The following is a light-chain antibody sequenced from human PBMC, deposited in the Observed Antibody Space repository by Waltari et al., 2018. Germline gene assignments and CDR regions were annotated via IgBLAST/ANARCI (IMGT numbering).Light chain of an antibody. CDR2: AAS. CDR3: QQSSSTPQDA. CDR1: QSINNY. J-gene: IGKJ2*01. V-gene: IGKV1-39*01. Sequence: DIQMTQSPSSLSASVGVRVTITCRASQSINNYLNWYQQKPGKAPNLLIYAASSLHSGVPSRFSGSGSGTDFTLTISSLQADDVATYYCQQSSSTPQDAFGQGTKLEIK.